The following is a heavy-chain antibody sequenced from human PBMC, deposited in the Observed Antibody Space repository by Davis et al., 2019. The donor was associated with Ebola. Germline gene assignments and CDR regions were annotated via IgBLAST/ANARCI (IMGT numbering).Heavy chain of an antibody. CDR2: ISYDGSNK. J-gene: IGHJ4*02. V-gene: IGHV3-30*18. D-gene: IGHD3-10*01. Sequence: GESLKISCAASGFTFSSYGMHWVRQAPGKGLEWVAVISYDGSNKYYADSVKGRFTISRDNSKNTLYLQMNSLRAEDTAVYYCAKDRVGYFDYWGQGTLVTVSS. CDR3: AKDRVGYFDY. CDR1: GFTFSSYG.